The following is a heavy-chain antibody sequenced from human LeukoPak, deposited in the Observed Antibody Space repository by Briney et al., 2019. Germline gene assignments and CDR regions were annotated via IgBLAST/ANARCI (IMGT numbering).Heavy chain of an antibody. Sequence: SETLSLTCTVSGGSISSSSYYWGWIRQPPGKGLEWIGSIYYSGNTYYNPSLKSRVTISVDTSKNQFSLKLSSVTAADTAVYYCASPRGYSYGHYYFDYWGQGTLVTVSS. V-gene: IGHV4-39*01. J-gene: IGHJ4*02. D-gene: IGHD5-18*01. CDR1: GGSISSSSYY. CDR2: IYYSGNT. CDR3: ASPRGYSYGHYYFDY.